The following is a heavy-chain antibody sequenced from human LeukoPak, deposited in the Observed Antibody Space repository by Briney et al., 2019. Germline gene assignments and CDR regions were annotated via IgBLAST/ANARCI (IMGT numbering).Heavy chain of an antibody. J-gene: IGHJ2*01. V-gene: IGHV4-39*07. CDR3: ARHSSGWTGDFDL. CDR2: MFYIGNT. D-gene: IGHD6-19*01. Sequence: SETLSLTCTVSGGSISSSSYYWAWIRQPPGKGLEWIGTMFYIGNTYYDPSLKGRVTISVDTSKNQFSLQLRSVTAADTAVYYCARHSSGWTGDFDLWGRGTLVTVSS. CDR1: GGSISSSSYY.